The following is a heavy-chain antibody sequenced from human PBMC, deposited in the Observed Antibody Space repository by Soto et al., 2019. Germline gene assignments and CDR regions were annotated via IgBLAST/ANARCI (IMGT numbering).Heavy chain of an antibody. D-gene: IGHD3-16*01. CDR3: AKVGGVIDY. J-gene: IGHJ4*02. Sequence: EVQLVESGGGLVQPGRSLRLSCAASGFTFDDYAMHWVRQAPGKGLEWVSGIGWNSATVGYADSVEGRFIISRDNAKNSLYLQMKSLRDEDTALYYCAKVGGVIDYWGQGTLVTVSS. CDR2: IGWNSATV. CDR1: GFTFDDYA. V-gene: IGHV3-9*01.